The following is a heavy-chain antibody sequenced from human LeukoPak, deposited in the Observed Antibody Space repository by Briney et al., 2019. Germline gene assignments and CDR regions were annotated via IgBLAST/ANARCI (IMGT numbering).Heavy chain of an antibody. CDR1: GFTLSSYW. CDR2: INRDGSEK. D-gene: IGHD3-10*01. V-gene: IGHV3-7*05. CDR3: ARVGEYYGSGSYMAPDAFDI. Sequence: GGSLRLSCAASGFTLSSYWMSWVRQAPGKGLEWVANINRDGSEKYYVDSVKGRFTISRDNAKNSLYLQMNSLRAEDTAVYYCARVGEYYGSGSYMAPDAFDIWGQGTMVTVSS. J-gene: IGHJ3*02.